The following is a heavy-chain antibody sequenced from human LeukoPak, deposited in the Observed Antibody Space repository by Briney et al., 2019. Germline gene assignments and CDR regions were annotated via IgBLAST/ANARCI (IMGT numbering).Heavy chain of an antibody. V-gene: IGHV4-34*01. CDR2: IYYSGST. J-gene: IGHJ4*02. CDR1: GGSFSGYY. D-gene: IGHD1-14*01. Sequence: SETLSLTCAVYGGSFSGYYWSWIRQPPGKGLEWIGSIYYSGSTYYNPSLKSRVTISVDTSKNQFSLKLSSVTAADTAVYYCARHPRMGYFDYWGQGTLVTVSS. CDR3: ARHPRMGYFDY.